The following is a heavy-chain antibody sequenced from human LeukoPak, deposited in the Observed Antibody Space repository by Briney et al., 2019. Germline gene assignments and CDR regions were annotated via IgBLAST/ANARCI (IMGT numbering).Heavy chain of an antibody. J-gene: IGHJ6*03. CDR1: GFTLSYYR. Sequence: GGSLRLSCAASGFTLSYYRMNWVRQAPGRGLEWVSCISSSSSLIFYSDSVRGRFTISRDNAKNLLYLHMNSLRVEDTAVYYCAKVDRGDYSSSPVPYYNYYMNVWGKGTTVTVSS. D-gene: IGHD6-13*01. V-gene: IGHV3-21*01. CDR3: AKVDRGDYSSSPVPYYNYYMNV. CDR2: ISSSSSLI.